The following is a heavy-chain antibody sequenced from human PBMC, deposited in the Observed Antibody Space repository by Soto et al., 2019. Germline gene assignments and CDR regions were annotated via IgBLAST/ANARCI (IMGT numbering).Heavy chain of an antibody. V-gene: IGHV4-59*01. Sequence: SETLSLTCTVSGGSISSYYWSWIRQSPGKGLEWIGYIYYSGSTNYNPSLKSRVTISVDTSKNQFSLKLSSVTAADTAVYYWAGGSWNRYFDLWGRGTLVTVSS. CDR2: IYYSGST. CDR3: AGGSWNRYFDL. CDR1: GGSISSYY. J-gene: IGHJ2*01. D-gene: IGHD1-1*01.